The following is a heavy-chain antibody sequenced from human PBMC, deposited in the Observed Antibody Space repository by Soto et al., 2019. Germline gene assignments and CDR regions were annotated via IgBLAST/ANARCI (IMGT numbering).Heavy chain of an antibody. D-gene: IGHD2-15*01. J-gene: IGHJ4*02. Sequence: QITLKESGPPLVKPTQTLTLTCTFSGFSLSTSGVGVGWIRQPPGKPLEGFALIFWDDDKRYSPSLRSRLTITKETSNNQVVLTKNIMHHVDTATYYCAHGTRSPRCSGGSCHSPDYWGQGTLVTDFS. CDR1: GFSLSTSGVG. V-gene: IGHV2-5*02. CDR2: IFWDDDK. CDR3: AHGTRSPRCSGGSCHSPDY.